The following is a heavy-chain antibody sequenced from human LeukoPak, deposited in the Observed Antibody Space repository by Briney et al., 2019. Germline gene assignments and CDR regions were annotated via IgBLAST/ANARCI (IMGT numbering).Heavy chain of an antibody. J-gene: IGHJ6*02. CDR3: ARAGWIQLWLLPYYGMDV. D-gene: IGHD5-18*01. CDR1: GGSISSYY. CDR2: INHSGST. Sequence: PSETLSLTCTVSGGSISSYYWSWIRQPPGKGLEWIGEINHSGSTNYNPSLKSRVTISVDTSKNQFSLKLSSVTAADTAVYYCARAGWIQLWLLPYYGMDVWGQGTTVTVSS. V-gene: IGHV4-34*01.